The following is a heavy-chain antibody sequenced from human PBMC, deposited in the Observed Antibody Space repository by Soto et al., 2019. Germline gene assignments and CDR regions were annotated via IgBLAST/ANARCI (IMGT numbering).Heavy chain of an antibody. V-gene: IGHV3-23*01. CDR2: ISPSGGNT. CDR3: FFHEEDGIRGTVPVSAFLLNRSSDL. D-gene: IGHD1-1*01. J-gene: IGHJ2*01. Sequence: LEWVSGISPSGGNTYYADSVKGRFTISRDNSKNTLFLQMNSLRAEDTAIYFCFFHEEDGIRGTVPVSAFLLNRSSDL.